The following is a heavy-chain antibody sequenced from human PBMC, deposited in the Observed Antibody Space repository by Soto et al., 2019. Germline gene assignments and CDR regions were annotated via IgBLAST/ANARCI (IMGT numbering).Heavy chain of an antibody. CDR2: IYYSGST. CDR3: ARSPEATVTAFDY. Sequence: QVQLRESGPGLVKPSQTLSLTCTVSGGSISSGGYYWSWIRQHPGKGLEWIGYIYYSGSTYYNPSLKRRVTISVDTSKNQFSLKLSSVTAADTAVYYCARSPEATVTAFDYWGQGTLVTVSS. V-gene: IGHV4-31*03. D-gene: IGHD4-17*01. J-gene: IGHJ4*02. CDR1: GGSISSGGYY.